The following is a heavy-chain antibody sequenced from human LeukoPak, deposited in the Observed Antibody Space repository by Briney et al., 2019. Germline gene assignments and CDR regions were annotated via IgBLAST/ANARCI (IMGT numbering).Heavy chain of an antibody. D-gene: IGHD6-13*01. Sequence: GGSLRLSCSASGFILSSYWMSWVRQAPGKGLEWVANIKQDGSEKYYVDSVKGRFTISRDNAKNSLYLQMNSLRAEDTAVYYCARDRSSSWYESFDYWGQGTLVTVSS. CDR3: ARDRSSSWYESFDY. CDR1: GFILSSYW. CDR2: IKQDGSEK. V-gene: IGHV3-7*01. J-gene: IGHJ4*02.